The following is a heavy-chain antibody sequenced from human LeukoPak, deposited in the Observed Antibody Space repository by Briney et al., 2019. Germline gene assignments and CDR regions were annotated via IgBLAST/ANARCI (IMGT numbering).Heavy chain of an antibody. J-gene: IGHJ6*03. Sequence: GGSLRLSCAATRLTFSDYYLSWLRQAPGKGLEWVSYISTSGSTIYYANSLKGRFTIPIHNAKNSLYLQMYSLRAEDTAVYYCARLPYSSSWSWGSYYYYMDVWGKGTTVTVS. CDR2: ISTSGSTI. D-gene: IGHD6-13*01. CDR3: ARLPYSSSWSWGSYYYYMDV. V-gene: IGHV3-11*04. CDR1: RLTFSDYY.